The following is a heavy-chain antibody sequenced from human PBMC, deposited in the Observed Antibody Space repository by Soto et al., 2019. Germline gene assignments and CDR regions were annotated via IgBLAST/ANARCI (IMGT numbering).Heavy chain of an antibody. CDR1: GFMFSSYA. V-gene: IGHV3-30-3*01. CDR3: ARDKVPDFDSSGYYFDY. D-gene: IGHD3-22*01. Sequence: GGSLRLSCAASGFMFSSYAMHWVRQAPGKGLEWVAAISFDGSNKYYADSVKGRFSISRDNSMDTLYLQMNNLRAEDTTLYYCARDKVPDFDSSGYYFDYWGQGTLVTVSS. CDR2: ISFDGSNK. J-gene: IGHJ4*02.